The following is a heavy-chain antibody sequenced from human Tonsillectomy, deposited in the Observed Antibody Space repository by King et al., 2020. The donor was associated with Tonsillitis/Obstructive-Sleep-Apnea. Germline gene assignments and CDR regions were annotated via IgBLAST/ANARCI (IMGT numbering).Heavy chain of an antibody. J-gene: IGHJ4*02. D-gene: IGHD7-27*01. CDR1: GFTFSSYS. CDR2: ISSSGSYI. CDR3: ARDSGEYFAY. V-gene: IGHV3-21*01. Sequence: EVQLVESGGGLVKPGGSLRLSCEASGFTFSSYSMNWVRQAPGKGLEWVSSISSSGSYIYYADSLKGRFTISRDNAKNSLYLQMNSLRAEDTAVYYCARDSGEYFAYWGQGTLVTVSS.